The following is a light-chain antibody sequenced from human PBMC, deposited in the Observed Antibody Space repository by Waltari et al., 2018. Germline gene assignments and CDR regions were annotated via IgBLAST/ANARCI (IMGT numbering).Light chain of an antibody. CDR1: QSVSSN. V-gene: IGKV3-15*01. CDR2: GAS. CDR3: HQYYNGPQT. Sequence: ETVMTQSPATLSVSPGERATLSCRASQSVSSNLAWYQQKPGQPPRLLLYGASTRATGIPGRFSGSGSGTEFTLTISSLQSEDFAVYYCHQYYNGPQTFGQGTKVEIK. J-gene: IGKJ1*01.